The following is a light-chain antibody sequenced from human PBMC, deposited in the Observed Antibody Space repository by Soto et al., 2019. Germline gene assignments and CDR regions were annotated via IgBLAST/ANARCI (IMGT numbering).Light chain of an antibody. CDR2: KAS. Sequence: DIQMTQSPSTLSASVGDRVTITCRASESISTWLAWYQQKPGKAPRLLIYKASNLESGVPSRFSGSGSGTEFTLTINSLQPDDFASYYCQQYSSYSGRWAFGQGTKVEIK. V-gene: IGKV1-5*03. CDR3: QQYSSYSGRWA. J-gene: IGKJ1*01. CDR1: ESISTW.